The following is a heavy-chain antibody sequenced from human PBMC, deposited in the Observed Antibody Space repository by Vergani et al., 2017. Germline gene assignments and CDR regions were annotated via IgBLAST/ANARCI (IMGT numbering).Heavy chain of an antibody. CDR2: INPSGGST. D-gene: IGHD3-3*01. Sequence: QVQLVQSGAEVKKPGASVKVSCKASGYTFTSYYMHWVRQAPGQGLEWMGIINPSGGSTSYAQKFQGRVTMTRDTSTSTVYMELSSLRSEDTAVYYCATAPPYYDFWSGYRGDYYYCMDVWGKGTTVTVSS. J-gene: IGHJ6*03. V-gene: IGHV1-46*03. CDR1: GYTFTSYY. CDR3: ATAPPYYDFWSGYRGDYYYCMDV.